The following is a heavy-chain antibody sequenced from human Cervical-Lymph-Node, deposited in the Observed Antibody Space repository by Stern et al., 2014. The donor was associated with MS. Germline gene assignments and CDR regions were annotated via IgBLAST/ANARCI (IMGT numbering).Heavy chain of an antibody. CDR2: IIPIFGTA. J-gene: IGHJ5*02. CDR1: GGTFSSYA. CDR3: ARDGVPLAVRGVITWFDP. V-gene: IGHV1-69*01. D-gene: IGHD3-10*01. Sequence: QVQLVQSGAEVKKPGSSVKVSCKASGGTFSSYAISWVRQAPGQGLEWIGGIIPIFGTATYAQKFQGRVTITADESTSTAYMELSNLRSEDTAVYYCARDGVPLAVRGVITWFDPWGQGTLVTVSS.